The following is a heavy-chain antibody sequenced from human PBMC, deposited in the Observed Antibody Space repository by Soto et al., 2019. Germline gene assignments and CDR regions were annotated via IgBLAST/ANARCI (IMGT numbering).Heavy chain of an antibody. CDR1: GGSINNHY. J-gene: IGHJ5*02. CDR2: IYYTGST. D-gene: IGHD6-19*01. Sequence: PSETLSLTCTVSGGSINNHYWSWIRQPPGKGLEWIGYIYYTGSTNYNPSLKSRITINPDTSKNQFSLQLNSVTPEDTAVYYCVRERGYDSGWVTRWFDPWGQGTLVTVSS. CDR3: VRERGYDSGWVTRWFDP. V-gene: IGHV4-59*11.